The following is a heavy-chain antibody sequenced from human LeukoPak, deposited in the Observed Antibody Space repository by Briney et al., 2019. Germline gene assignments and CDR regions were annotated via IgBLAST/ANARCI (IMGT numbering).Heavy chain of an antibody. CDR1: GFTFSSYA. CDR3: ATNYYDSSGYFPDFDY. Sequence: PGGSLRLSCAASGFTFSSYAMNWVRQAPVKGLEWVSGISGSGRDTYYADSVKGRFTISRDNSKNTLYLQMNSLRADDTAVYYCATNYYDSSGYFPDFDYWGQGPLVSVSS. D-gene: IGHD3-22*01. CDR2: ISGSGRDT. V-gene: IGHV3-23*01. J-gene: IGHJ4*02.